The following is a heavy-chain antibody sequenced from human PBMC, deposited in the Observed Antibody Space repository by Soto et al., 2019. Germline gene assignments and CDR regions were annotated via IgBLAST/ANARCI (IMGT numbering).Heavy chain of an antibody. Sequence: QVQLVESGGGVVQPGRSLRLSCAASGFTFSSYPMHWVRQAPGKGLEWVAVISYDGSNKYYVDSVKGRFTISRDNSKNTLYLQMNSLIPEDTSVYYCARDSATVADYYDTMYVWGQGTTVTFSS. CDR1: GFTFSSYP. J-gene: IGHJ6*02. V-gene: IGHV3-30-3*01. D-gene: IGHD4-17*01. CDR3: ARDSATVADYYDTMYV. CDR2: ISYDGSNK.